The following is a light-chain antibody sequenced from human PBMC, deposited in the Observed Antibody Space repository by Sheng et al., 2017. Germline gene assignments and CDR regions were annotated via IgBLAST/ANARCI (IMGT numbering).Light chain of an antibody. CDR1: QSISNS. V-gene: IGKV1-39*01. J-gene: IGKJ1*01. CDR2: AAS. CDR3: QQSYSTPWT. Sequence: DIQMTQSPSSLSASVGDRVTITCRASQSISNSLNWYQQRPGEAPKLLIYAASSLQSGVPSRFSGSGSGTDFTLTISSLQPEDFATYYCQQSYSTPWTFGQGTKVEIK.